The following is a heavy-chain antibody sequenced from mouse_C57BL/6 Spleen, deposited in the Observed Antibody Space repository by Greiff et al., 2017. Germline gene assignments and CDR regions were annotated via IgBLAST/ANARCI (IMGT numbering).Heavy chain of an antibody. J-gene: IGHJ2*01. CDR2: ISSGSSTI. CDR1: GFTFSDDG. V-gene: IGHV5-17*01. D-gene: IGHD4-1*01. CDR3: ARDLDWDY. Sequence: EVKLQESGGGLVKPGGSLKLSCAASGFTFSDDGMHWVRQAPEKGLEWVAYISSGSSTIYYAATVKGRFTISRDNAKNTMFLQMTSLRAEDTAMYYCARDLDWDYWGQGTTLTVSS.